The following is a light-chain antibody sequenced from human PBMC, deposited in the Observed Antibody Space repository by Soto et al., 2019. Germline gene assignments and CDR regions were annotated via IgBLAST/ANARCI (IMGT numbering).Light chain of an antibody. CDR3: QQYSSSPLT. V-gene: IGKV3-20*01. CDR2: GAS. CDR1: QSLSSNY. Sequence: EIVVTQSPGTLSLSPGEGATLSCRASQSLSSNYLAWYQQKPGQAPRLLIYGASNRATGIPDRFSGSGSGTEFTLTISRLEPEDFAVYYCQQYSSSPLTFGGGTKVEIK. J-gene: IGKJ4*01.